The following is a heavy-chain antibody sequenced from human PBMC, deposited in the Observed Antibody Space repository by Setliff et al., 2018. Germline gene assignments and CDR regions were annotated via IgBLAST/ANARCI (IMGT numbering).Heavy chain of an antibody. CDR1: GASVSSFYYY. Sequence: PSETLSLTCNVSGASVSSFYYYWAWIRQPPGKGLEYIGHISHAVSASYSPSLKSRLSISADTSKNQFSLKLTSVTAADTAVYYRVRTQCTATSCFYLPYWGQGTVVTVSS. D-gene: IGHD2-2*01. CDR2: ISHAVSA. CDR3: VRTQCTATSCFYLPY. J-gene: IGHJ4*02. V-gene: IGHV4-30-4*01.